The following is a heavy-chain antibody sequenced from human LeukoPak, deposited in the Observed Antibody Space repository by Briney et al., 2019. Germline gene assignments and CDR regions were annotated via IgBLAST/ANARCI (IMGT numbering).Heavy chain of an antibody. CDR2: IYYSGST. CDR3: ASAMDTASFDY. D-gene: IGHD5-18*01. CDR1: GGSISSYY. V-gene: IGHV4-59*01. Sequence: PPETLSLTCTVSGGSISSYYWSWIRQPPGKGLEWIGYIYYSGSTNYNPSLKSRVTISVDTSKNQFSLKLSSVTAADTAVYYCASAMDTASFDYWGQGTLVTVSS. J-gene: IGHJ4*02.